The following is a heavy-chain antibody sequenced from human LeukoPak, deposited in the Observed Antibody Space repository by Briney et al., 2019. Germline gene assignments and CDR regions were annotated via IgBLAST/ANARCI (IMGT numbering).Heavy chain of an antibody. CDR3: ARVFTVYFDY. Sequence: ASVKVSCKASGGTFSSYAISWVRQAPGQGLEWMGWMNPNSGNTGYAQKFQGRVTMTRGTSTSTVYMELSSLRSEDTAVYFCARVFTVYFDYWGQGTLVTVSS. CDR2: MNPNSGNT. J-gene: IGHJ4*02. CDR1: GGTFSSYA. D-gene: IGHD2-8*02. V-gene: IGHV1-8*02.